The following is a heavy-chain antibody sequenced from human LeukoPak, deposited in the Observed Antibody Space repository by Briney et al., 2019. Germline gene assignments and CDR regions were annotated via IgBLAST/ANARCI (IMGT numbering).Heavy chain of an antibody. D-gene: IGHD4-17*01. J-gene: IGHJ4*02. CDR1: GGSISSYY. Sequence: PSETLSLTCTVSGGSISSYYWSWIRQPPGKGLEWIGYIYYSGSTNYNPSLKSRVTISVDTSKNQFSLKLSSVTAADTAVYYCARVGEHDYGDSPFDYWGQGTLVTVSS. V-gene: IGHV4-59*01. CDR3: ARVGEHDYGDSPFDY. CDR2: IYYSGST.